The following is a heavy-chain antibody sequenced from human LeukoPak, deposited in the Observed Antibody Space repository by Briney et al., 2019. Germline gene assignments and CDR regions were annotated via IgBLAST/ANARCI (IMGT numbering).Heavy chain of an antibody. Sequence: SETLSLTCTVSGGSISSSSYYWGWIRQPPGKGLEWIGSIYYSGSTYYNPSLKSRVTISVDTSKNQFSLKLSSVTAADTAVYYCARQGGDFWSGTNWFDPWGQGTLVTVSS. CDR2: IYYSGST. D-gene: IGHD3-3*01. V-gene: IGHV4-39*01. CDR3: ARQGGDFWSGTNWFDP. J-gene: IGHJ5*02. CDR1: GGSISSSSYY.